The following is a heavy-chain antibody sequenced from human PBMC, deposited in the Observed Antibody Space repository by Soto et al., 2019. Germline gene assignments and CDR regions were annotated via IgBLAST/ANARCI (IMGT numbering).Heavy chain of an antibody. Sequence: SETLSLTCTVSGGSISSSSYYWGWIRQPPGKGLEWIGTSSYSGSTYYNPSLKSRVTISVDTSKNQFSLRLSSVTAADTAVYYCANLYGDYVSYWGQGTLVTVS. V-gene: IGHV4-39*01. D-gene: IGHD4-17*01. CDR3: ANLYGDYVSY. CDR2: SSYSGST. J-gene: IGHJ4*02. CDR1: GGSISSSSYY.